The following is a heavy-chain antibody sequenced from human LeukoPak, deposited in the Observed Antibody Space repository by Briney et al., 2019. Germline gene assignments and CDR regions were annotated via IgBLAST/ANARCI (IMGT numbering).Heavy chain of an antibody. Sequence: PGGSLRLSCAASGFTFSSYEMNWVRQAPGKGLEWVSYISSSGSTIYYADSVKGRFTISRDNAKNSLYLQMNSLRAEDTAVYYCAKHPGDFTGIVDYYYTGVWGKGTTVTVSS. D-gene: IGHD1-26*01. CDR2: ISSSGSTI. CDR1: GFTFSSYE. V-gene: IGHV3-48*03. J-gene: IGHJ6*03. CDR3: AKHPGDFTGIVDYYYTGV.